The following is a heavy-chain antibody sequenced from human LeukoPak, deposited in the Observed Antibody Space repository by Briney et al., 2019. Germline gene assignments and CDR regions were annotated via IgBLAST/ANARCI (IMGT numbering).Heavy chain of an antibody. Sequence: GGSLRLSCAASGFTFSSYAMSWVRQAPGKGLEWVSAISGSGGSTYYADSVKGRFTVSRDNSKNTLYLQMNSLRAEDTAVYYCAKDLEQWLVPGLDYWGQGTLVTVSS. J-gene: IGHJ4*02. CDR3: AKDLEQWLVPGLDY. CDR1: GFTFSSYA. V-gene: IGHV3-23*01. CDR2: ISGSGGST. D-gene: IGHD6-19*01.